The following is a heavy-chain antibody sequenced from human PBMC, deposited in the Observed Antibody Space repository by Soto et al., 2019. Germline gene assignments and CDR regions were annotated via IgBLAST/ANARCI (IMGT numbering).Heavy chain of an antibody. CDR3: ARSSGRSYYYDSSGYHSPYFDY. CDR2: IWYDGSNK. D-gene: IGHD3-22*01. Sequence: GGSLRLFCAASGFTFISYGMHWVRQAPGKGLEWGAVIWYDGSNKYYADSVKGRFTISRDNSKNTMYLQMNSLRAEDTAVYYCARSSGRSYYYDSSGYHSPYFDYWGQGT. J-gene: IGHJ4*02. V-gene: IGHV3-33*01. CDR1: GFTFISYG.